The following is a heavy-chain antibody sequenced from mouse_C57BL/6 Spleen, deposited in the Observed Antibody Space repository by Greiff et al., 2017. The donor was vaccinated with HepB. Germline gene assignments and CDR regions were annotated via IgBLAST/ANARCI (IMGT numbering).Heavy chain of an antibody. CDR3: ARGGENRAQATFAY. Sequence: QVQLQQPGAELVKPGASVKLSCKASGYTFTSYWMHWVKQRPGQGLEWIGMIHPNSGSTNYNEKFKSKATLTVDKSSSTAYMQLSSLTSEDSAVYYCARGGENRAQATFAYWGQGTLVTVSA. D-gene: IGHD3-2*02. CDR2: IHPNSGST. CDR1: GYTFTSYW. V-gene: IGHV1-64*01. J-gene: IGHJ3*01.